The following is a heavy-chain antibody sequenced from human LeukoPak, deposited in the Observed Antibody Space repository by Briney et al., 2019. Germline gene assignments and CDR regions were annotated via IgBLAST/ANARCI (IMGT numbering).Heavy chain of an antibody. J-gene: IGHJ4*02. CDR3: ARGDFDY. V-gene: IGHV3-20*04. Sequence: GRSLRLSCAASGFTLDDFDMSWVRQAPGKGLEWVSDINWNGDNTDYADSVKGRFTISRDNAKNSLYLQMNSLRAEDTALYYCARGDFDYWGQGTLVTVSS. CDR2: INWNGDNT. CDR1: GFTLDDFD.